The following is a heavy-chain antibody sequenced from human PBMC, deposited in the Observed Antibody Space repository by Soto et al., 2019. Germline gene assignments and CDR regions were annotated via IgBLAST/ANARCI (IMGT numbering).Heavy chain of an antibody. J-gene: IGHJ3*01. CDR1: GLNFSCDS. V-gene: IGHV3-48*01. CDR2: ISGSSKTI. D-gene: IGHD3-22*01. CDR3: ARDQLYYNDISGRPLNAFDV. Sequence: GGSLRLSCGASGLNFSCDSINWVRQAPGKGLEWVSYISGSSKTIHYADSVKGRFTISRDNAKNSLYLQMNSLRAEDTAVYYCARDQLYYNDISGRPLNAFDVWGQGTMVTVSS.